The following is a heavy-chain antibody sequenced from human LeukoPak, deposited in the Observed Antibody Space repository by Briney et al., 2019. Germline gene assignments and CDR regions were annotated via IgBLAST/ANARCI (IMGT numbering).Heavy chain of an antibody. J-gene: IGHJ4*02. D-gene: IGHD2-15*01. CDR2: ISGSGGST. V-gene: IGHV3-23*01. Sequence: GGSLRLSCAASGFTFSSYAMSWVRQAPGKGLEWVSAISGSGGSTYYADSVKGRFTISRDNSKNTLYLQMNSLRAEDTAVYYCAKDDCSGGSCYTDLFDYWGQGTLVTVSS. CDR3: AKDDCSGGSCYTDLFDY. CDR1: GFTFSSYA.